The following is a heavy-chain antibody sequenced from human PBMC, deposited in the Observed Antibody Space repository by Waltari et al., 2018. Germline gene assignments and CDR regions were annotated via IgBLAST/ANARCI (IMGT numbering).Heavy chain of an antibody. CDR3: ASDGDS. J-gene: IGHJ5*02. Sequence: QLQLVESGGGVVQPGKSLRLSCAASGFPFTNYDMHWVRQAPGKGLEWVATISYDGSNKFYTDSVEGRFTVSRDNSKNTLFLQMNSLRSDDTAIYYCASDGDSWGQGTLVTVSS. D-gene: IGHD3-3*01. CDR1: GFPFTNYD. V-gene: IGHV3-30*03. CDR2: ISYDGSNK.